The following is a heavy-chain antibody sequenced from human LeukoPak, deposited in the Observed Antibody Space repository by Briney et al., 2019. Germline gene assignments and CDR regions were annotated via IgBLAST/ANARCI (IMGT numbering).Heavy chain of an antibody. D-gene: IGHD3-22*01. J-gene: IGHJ4*02. CDR1: GFTFSSYG. CDR3: AKDIIPIRVTMMGY. Sequence: GGSLRLSCAASGFTFSSYGMHWVRQAPGKGLEWVAVISYDGSNKYYADSVKGRFTISRDNSKNTLYLQMNSLRAEDTAVYYCAKDIIPIRVTMMGYWGQGTLVTVSS. CDR2: ISYDGSNK. V-gene: IGHV3-30*18.